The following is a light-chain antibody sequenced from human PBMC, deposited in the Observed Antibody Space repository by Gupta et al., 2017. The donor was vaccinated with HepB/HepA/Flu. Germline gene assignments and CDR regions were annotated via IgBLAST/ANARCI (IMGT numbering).Light chain of an antibody. CDR1: SSDVVGYNY. V-gene: IGLV2-14*03. CDR3: SSYTSSSTVV. Sequence: QSALTQPASVSGSPGQSITIPCTGTSSDVVGYNYVSWYQQHPGKSPKLMIYDVNNRPPGISTRFSGSKSGNTASLTISGLQAEDEADYYCSSYTSSSTVVFGGGTKLTVL. CDR2: DVN. J-gene: IGLJ2*01.